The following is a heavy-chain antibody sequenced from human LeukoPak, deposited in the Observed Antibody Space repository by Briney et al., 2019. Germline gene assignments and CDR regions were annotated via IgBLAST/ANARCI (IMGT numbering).Heavy chain of an antibody. CDR1: GYTFTRYW. J-gene: IGHJ4*02. Sequence: GESLKISCKGAGYTFTRYWIGWVRQMPGKGLELMGIIYPGDSASNTRYSRSVQGHITISVDKSISTAYLPWTSLKASDTAMYYCARLRDGYNSPFDFWGQGTLVIVSS. D-gene: IGHD5-24*01. CDR2: IYPGDSASNT. CDR3: ARLRDGYNSPFDF. V-gene: IGHV5-51*01.